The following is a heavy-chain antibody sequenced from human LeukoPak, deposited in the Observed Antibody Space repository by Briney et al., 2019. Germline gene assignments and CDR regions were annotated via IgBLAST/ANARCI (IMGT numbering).Heavy chain of an antibody. V-gene: IGHV3-48*01. Sequence: PGGSLRLSCAASGFTFSSYSMNWVRQAPGKGLEGVSYISSSSTIYYADSVKGRFTISRDNAKNSLYLQMNSLRAEDTAVYYCAREKYSSGWYEVEYNWFDPWGQGTLVTVSS. D-gene: IGHD6-19*01. CDR1: GFTFSSYS. CDR3: AREKYSSGWYEVEYNWFDP. J-gene: IGHJ5*02. CDR2: ISSSSTI.